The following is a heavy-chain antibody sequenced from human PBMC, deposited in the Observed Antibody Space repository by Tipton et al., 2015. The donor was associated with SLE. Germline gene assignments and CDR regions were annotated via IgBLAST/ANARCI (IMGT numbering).Heavy chain of an antibody. D-gene: IGHD6-25*01. CDR3: TTLRAATPFDY. CDR2: VKSKTGGGTT. Sequence: QLVQSGGGLVKPGGSLRLSCAASGFSFTNAWMSWVRQPPGKGLEWVGRVKSKTGGGTTDYAAPVKGRFTISRDDSIHTLYLQMNNLETEDTAVYYCTTLRAATPFDYWGQGTLVTVSS. J-gene: IGHJ4*02. CDR1: GFSFTNAW. V-gene: IGHV3-15*01.